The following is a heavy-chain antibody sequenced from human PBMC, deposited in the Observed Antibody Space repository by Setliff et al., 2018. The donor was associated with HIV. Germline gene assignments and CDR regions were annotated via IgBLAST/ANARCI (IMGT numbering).Heavy chain of an antibody. D-gene: IGHD2-2*01. V-gene: IGHV4-34*01. Sequence: PSETLPLTFAAYGGSFSGYYWSWIRPPPGKGLEWIGEINHSGSTNYNPSLKSRITITVDPSKKQFSLKLNSVTAADTAVYYCARGPAEWQIVVVPAAHWYFDLWGRGTLVTVSS. CDR3: ARGPAEWQIVVVPAAHWYFDL. CDR2: INHSGST. J-gene: IGHJ2*01. CDR1: GGSFSGYY.